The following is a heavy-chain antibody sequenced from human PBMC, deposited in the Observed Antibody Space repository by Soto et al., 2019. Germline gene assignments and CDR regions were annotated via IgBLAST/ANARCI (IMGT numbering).Heavy chain of an antibody. CDR3: AANSGYYYHFDY. CDR1: GFTFINSA. J-gene: IGHJ4*02. CDR2: IVVGSGNT. D-gene: IGHD3-22*01. V-gene: IGHV1-58*01. Sequence: SVKVSCKXSGFTFINSAVQWVRQARGQPLEWIGWIVVGSGNTNYAQKFQERVTITRDMSTSTAYMELSSLRSEDTAVYYCAANSGYYYHFDYWGQGTLVTVSS.